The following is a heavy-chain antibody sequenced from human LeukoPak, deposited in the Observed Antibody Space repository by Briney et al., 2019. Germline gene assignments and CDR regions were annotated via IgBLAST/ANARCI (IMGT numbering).Heavy chain of an antibody. CDR3: ARVRNYYGSGTLVWFDP. Sequence: SETLSLTCAVYGGSFSGYYWSWIRQPPGKGLEWIGEINHSGSTNYNPSLKSRVTISVDTSRNQFSLKLTSVTAADTAVYYCARVRNYYGSGTLVWFDPWGQGTLVTVSS. CDR1: GGSFSGYY. V-gene: IGHV4-34*01. J-gene: IGHJ5*02. D-gene: IGHD3-10*01. CDR2: INHSGST.